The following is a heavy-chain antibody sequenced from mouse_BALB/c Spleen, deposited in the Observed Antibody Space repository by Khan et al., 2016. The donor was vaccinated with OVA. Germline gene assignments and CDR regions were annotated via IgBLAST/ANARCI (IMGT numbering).Heavy chain of an antibody. CDR2: INPSSDYN. D-gene: IGHD1-1*01. J-gene: IGHJ3*01. V-gene: IGHV1-4*01. Sequence: QVQLKQSGAELARPGASVKMSCKASGYIFTSYMIHWVKQRPGQGLEWIGDINPSSDYNNYNQKFKDKATLTADKSSSTAYMQLSSLTSEDSAVYYCARGGYGSFGHGGQGTLVTVSA. CDR3: ARGGYGSFGH. CDR1: GYIFTSYM.